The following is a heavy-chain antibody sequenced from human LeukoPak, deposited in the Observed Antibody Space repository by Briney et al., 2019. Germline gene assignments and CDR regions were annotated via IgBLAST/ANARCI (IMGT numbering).Heavy chain of an antibody. J-gene: IGHJ5*02. CDR2: IHHSGST. V-gene: IGHV4-4*02. CDR1: GGSISSSNW. D-gene: IGHD6-13*01. Sequence: SGTLSLTCAVSGGSISSSNWWSWVRQPPGKGLEWIGEIHHSGSTSYNPSLKSRVTISVDKSKNQFSLKLSSVTAADTAVYYCARGPIGIAAAGTSGFDPWGQGTLVTVSS. CDR3: ARGPIGIAAAGTSGFDP.